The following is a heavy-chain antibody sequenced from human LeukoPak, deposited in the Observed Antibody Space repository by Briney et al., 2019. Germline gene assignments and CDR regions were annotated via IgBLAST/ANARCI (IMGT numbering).Heavy chain of an antibody. CDR3: ARAWADPFDY. CDR1: GFTFDDYG. Sequence: GGSLRLSCAASGFTFDDYGMSWVRQVPGKGLEWVSGINWSGRSTGYADSVKGRFTISRDNAKNSLYLQKNSLRADDTALYYCARAWADPFDYWGQGTLVTVSS. CDR2: INWSGRST. V-gene: IGHV3-20*04. J-gene: IGHJ4*02. D-gene: IGHD1-26*01.